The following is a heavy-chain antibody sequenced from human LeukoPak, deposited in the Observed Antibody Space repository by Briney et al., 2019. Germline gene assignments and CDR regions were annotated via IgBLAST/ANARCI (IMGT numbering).Heavy chain of an antibody. CDR2: IYYSGST. CDR1: GGSISSSSSY. CDR3: ASPSAPYYYDSSGYLGMDV. J-gene: IGHJ6*02. D-gene: IGHD3-22*01. V-gene: IGHV4-39*01. Sequence: SETLSLTCTVSGGSISSSSSYWGWIRQPPGKGLEWIGSIYYSGSTYYNPSVKSRVAISVDTSKNQFSLKLSSVTAADTAVYYCASPSAPYYYDSSGYLGMDVWGQGTTVTVSS.